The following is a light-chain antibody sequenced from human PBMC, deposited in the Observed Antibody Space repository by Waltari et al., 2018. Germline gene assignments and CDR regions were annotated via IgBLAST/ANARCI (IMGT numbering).Light chain of an antibody. J-gene: IGLJ2*01. CDR1: NFNIGANT. V-gene: IGLV1-44*01. CDR2: SNH. Sequence: QSVLTQPPSASGTPGQSVTISCSGSNFNIGANTVNWYHHLPGTAPHLFLYSNHRAPAGVPGRFSGSKSGTSASLAISGLQSDDEADYYCLSYASSITFVFGGGTKLSVL. CDR3: LSYASSITFV.